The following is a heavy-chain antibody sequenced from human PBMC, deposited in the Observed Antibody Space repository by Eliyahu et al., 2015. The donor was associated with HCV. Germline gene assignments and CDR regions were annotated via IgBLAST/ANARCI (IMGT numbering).Heavy chain of an antibody. CDR2: IWYDGSNK. Sequence: QVQLVESGGGVVQPGRSLRLSCAASGFTFSSYGMHWVRQAPGKGLEWVAVIWYDGSNKYYADSVKGRFTISRDNSKNTLYLQMNSLRAEDTAVYYCARDRDTAMVMFLDYWGQGTLVTVSS. CDR1: GFTFSSYG. J-gene: IGHJ4*02. CDR3: ARDRDTAMVMFLDY. V-gene: IGHV3-33*01. D-gene: IGHD5-18*01.